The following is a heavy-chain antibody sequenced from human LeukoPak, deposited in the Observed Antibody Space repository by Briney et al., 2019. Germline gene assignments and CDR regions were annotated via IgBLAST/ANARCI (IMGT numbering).Heavy chain of an antibody. CDR1: GFTFSSYW. J-gene: IGHJ4*02. Sequence: GGSLRLSCAASGFTFSSYWMHWVRQAPVKGLVWVSRIRTDGSSTSYADSVKGRFTISRDNAKNTLYLEMNSLRVGDTAVYYCAKDRSYGGNSLDYWGQGTLVTVSS. CDR3: AKDRSYGGNSLDY. D-gene: IGHD4-23*01. CDR2: IRTDGSST. V-gene: IGHV3-74*01.